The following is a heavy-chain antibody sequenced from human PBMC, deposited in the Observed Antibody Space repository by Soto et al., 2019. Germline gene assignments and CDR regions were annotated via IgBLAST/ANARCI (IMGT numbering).Heavy chain of an antibody. CDR3: ARVGYDFWSGYYGYYYYYMDV. Sequence: GGSLRLSCAASGFTFSDYYMSWIRQAPGKGLEWVSYISSSGSTIYYADSVKGRFTISRDNAKNSLYLQMNSLRAEDTAVYYCARVGYDFWSGYYGYYYYYMDVWGKGTTVTVSS. J-gene: IGHJ6*03. CDR1: GFTFSDYY. CDR2: ISSSGSTI. D-gene: IGHD3-3*01. V-gene: IGHV3-11*01.